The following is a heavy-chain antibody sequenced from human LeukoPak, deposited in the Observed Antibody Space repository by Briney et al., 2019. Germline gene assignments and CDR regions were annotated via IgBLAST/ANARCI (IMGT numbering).Heavy chain of an antibody. J-gene: IGHJ4*02. CDR2: IYHSGST. V-gene: IGHV4-30-2*01. Sequence: SSQTLSLTCTVSGGSISSGGYYWSWIRQPPRKGPEWIGYIYHSGSTYYNPSLKSRVTISVDRSKNQFSLKLSSVTAADTAVYYCAKSGGGSGSYYSYYFDYWGQGTLVTVSS. D-gene: IGHD3-10*01. CDR3: AKSGGGSGSYYSYYFDY. CDR1: GGSISSGGYY.